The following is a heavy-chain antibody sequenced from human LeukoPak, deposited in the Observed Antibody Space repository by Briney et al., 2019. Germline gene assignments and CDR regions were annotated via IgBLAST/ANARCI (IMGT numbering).Heavy chain of an antibody. J-gene: IGHJ3*02. D-gene: IGHD1-26*01. CDR2: IWYDGSNK. Sequence: GGSLRLSCAASGFTFSSYGMHWVRQAPGKGLEWVAVIWYDGSNKYYADSVKGRFTISRDNSKNTLYLQTNSLRAEDTAVYYCAYVGATGSGAFDIWGQGTMVTVSS. CDR3: AYVGATGSGAFDI. V-gene: IGHV3-33*01. CDR1: GFTFSSYG.